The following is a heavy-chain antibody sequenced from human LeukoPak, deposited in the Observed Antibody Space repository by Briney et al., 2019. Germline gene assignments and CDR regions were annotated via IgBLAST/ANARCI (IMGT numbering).Heavy chain of an antibody. CDR1: GFSFSNYA. CDR2: INTNGGHT. V-gene: IGHV3-64D*09. D-gene: IGHD2-2*01. Sequence: PGGSLRLSCSASGFSFSNYAMHWVRQAPGKGLEYVSAINTNGGHTYYADSVQGRFTISRDDSKNTLYLQMSSLRAEDTALYYCVKDLLGYCSSTSCYATGPFDYWGQGTLVTVSS. J-gene: IGHJ4*02. CDR3: VKDLLGYCSSTSCYATGPFDY.